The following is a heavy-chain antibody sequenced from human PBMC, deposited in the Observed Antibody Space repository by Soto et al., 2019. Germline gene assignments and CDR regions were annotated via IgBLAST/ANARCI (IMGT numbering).Heavy chain of an antibody. J-gene: IGHJ6*02. CDR1: GYTFTSYG. V-gene: IGHV1-18*01. CDR2: ISAYNGNT. CDR3: ARDGAEYCSGGSCYGIREYYYGMDV. Sequence: GAAVKVSCKASGYTFTSYGISWVRQAPGQGLEWMGWISAYNGNTNYAQKLQGRVTMTTDTSTSTAYMELRSLRSDDTAVYYCARDGAEYCSGGSCYGIREYYYGMDVWGQGTTVTVSS. D-gene: IGHD2-15*01.